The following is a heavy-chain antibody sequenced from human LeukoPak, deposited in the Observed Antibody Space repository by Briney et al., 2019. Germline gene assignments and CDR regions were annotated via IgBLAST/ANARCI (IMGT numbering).Heavy chain of an antibody. CDR1: GYSISSGYY. CDR3: AREAITMTLLGDYYYYMDV. J-gene: IGHJ6*03. D-gene: IGHD3-22*01. Sequence: SETLSLTCTVSGYSISSGYYWGWIRQPPGKGLEWIGSIYHSGSTYYNPSLKSRVTISVDTSKNQFSLKLSSVAAADTAVYYCAREAITMTLLGDYYYYMDVWGKGTTVTISS. CDR2: IYHSGST. V-gene: IGHV4-38-2*02.